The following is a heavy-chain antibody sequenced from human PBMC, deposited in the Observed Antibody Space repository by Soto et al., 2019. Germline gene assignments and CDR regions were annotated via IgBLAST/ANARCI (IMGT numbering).Heavy chain of an antibody. CDR3: AKFLAGSGGRCDY. D-gene: IGHD3-10*01. CDR1: GFSFASHG. J-gene: IGHJ4*02. Sequence: EVQLLESGGGLVQPGGSVRLSCAASGFSFASHGMGWVRQAPGKGLEWVSSISTTVTRPFYADSVKGRFTISRANSKDMMYLQMNSLRAEDTATYYCAKFLAGSGGRCDYWGQGTRVTVSS. V-gene: IGHV3-23*01. CDR2: ISTTVTRP.